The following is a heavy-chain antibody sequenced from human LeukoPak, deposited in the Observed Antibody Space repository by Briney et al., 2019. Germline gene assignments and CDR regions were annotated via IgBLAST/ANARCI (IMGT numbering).Heavy chain of an antibody. CDR3: ARAYFWGGYYTGTYYMDV. Sequence: ASVKVSCKASGYTFTGYYMHWVRQAPGQGLEWMGWINPNSGGTNYAQKFQGRVTMTRDTSISTAYMELSRLRSDDTAVYYCARAYFWGGYYTGTYYMDVWGKGTTVTVSS. CDR2: INPNSGGT. D-gene: IGHD3-3*01. V-gene: IGHV1-2*02. J-gene: IGHJ6*03. CDR1: GYTFTGYY.